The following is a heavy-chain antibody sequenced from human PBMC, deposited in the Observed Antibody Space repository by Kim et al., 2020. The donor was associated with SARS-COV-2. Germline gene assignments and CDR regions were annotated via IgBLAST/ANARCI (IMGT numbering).Heavy chain of an antibody. CDR3: AREYCTSASCYSGLDV. V-gene: IGHV1-18*04. Sequence: ASVKVSCKASGYTFTSHGITWVRQAPGQGLEWMGWISPYNGHTNYAQKLQGRVSMTTDTTTSTAYMELRSLGSDDTALYYCAREYCTSASCYSGLDVWGQGTADTVSS. CDR1: GYTFTSHG. J-gene: IGHJ6*02. D-gene: IGHD2-2*01. CDR2: ISPYNGHT.